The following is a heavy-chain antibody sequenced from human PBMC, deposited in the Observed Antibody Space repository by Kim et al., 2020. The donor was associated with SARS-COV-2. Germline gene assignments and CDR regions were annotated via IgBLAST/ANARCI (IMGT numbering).Heavy chain of an antibody. CDR2: IYYSGST. CDR1: GGSISSYY. D-gene: IGHD1-26*01. CDR3: ARDSGGSGIDY. Sequence: SETLSLICTVSGGSISSYYWSWIRQPPGKGLEWIGYIYYSGSTNYNPSLKSRVTISVDTSKNQFSLKLSSVTAADTAVYYCARDSGGSGIDYWGQGTLVTVSS. V-gene: IGHV4-59*01. J-gene: IGHJ4*02.